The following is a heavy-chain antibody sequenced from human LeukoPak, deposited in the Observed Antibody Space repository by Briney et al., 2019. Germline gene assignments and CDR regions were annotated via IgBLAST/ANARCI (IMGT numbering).Heavy chain of an antibody. J-gene: IGHJ6*04. D-gene: IGHD3-10*01. CDR1: GFSFSNYA. Sequence: GGSLRLSCSASGFSFSNYAMYWVRQAPGKGLEWVANIKQGGSEKYYVDSVKGRFTISRDNAKNSLYLQMNSLRAEDTAVYYCAGPLLWFGELKGMDVWGKGTTVTVSS. CDR2: IKQGGSEK. CDR3: AGPLLWFGELKGMDV. V-gene: IGHV3-7*01.